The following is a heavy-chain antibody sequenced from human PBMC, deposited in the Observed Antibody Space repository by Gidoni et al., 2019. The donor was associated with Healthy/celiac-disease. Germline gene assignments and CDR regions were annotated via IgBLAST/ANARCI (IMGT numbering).Heavy chain of an antibody. CDR3: ARDVEWEREAAFDI. J-gene: IGHJ3*02. CDR2: ISSSSSYI. D-gene: IGHD1-26*01. V-gene: IGHV3-21*01. Sequence: EVQLVEAGGGTVKPGRSLRLSGAASGFTFSSESMNRVRQAPGKGLAWVASISSSSSYIYYADSVKGRFTISRDNAKNSLYLQMNSLRAEDTAVYYCARDVEWEREAAFDIWGQGTMVTVSS. CDR1: GFTFSSES.